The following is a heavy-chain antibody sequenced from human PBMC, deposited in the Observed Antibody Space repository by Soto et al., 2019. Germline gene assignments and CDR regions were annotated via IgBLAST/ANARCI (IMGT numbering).Heavy chain of an antibody. Sequence: SETLSLTCAVYGGSFSGYDWSGIRQPPGKGLEWIGEINHSGSTNYNPSLKSRVTISVDTSKNQLSLKLSSVTAADTAVYYCAREAGDTAMEYFDYWGQGTLVTFSS. CDR3: AREAGDTAMEYFDY. D-gene: IGHD5-18*01. J-gene: IGHJ4*02. CDR2: INHSGST. V-gene: IGHV4-34*01. CDR1: GGSFSGYD.